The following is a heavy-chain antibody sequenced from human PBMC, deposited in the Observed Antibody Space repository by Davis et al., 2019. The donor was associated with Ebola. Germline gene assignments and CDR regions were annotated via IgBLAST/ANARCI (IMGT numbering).Heavy chain of an antibody. CDR2: IYYSGST. J-gene: IGHJ2*01. V-gene: IGHV4-59*01. CDR3: ARRLAVAGTHWYFDL. D-gene: IGHD6-19*01. CDR1: GGSISNSY. Sequence: SETLSLTCTVAGGSISNSYWSWIRQPPGKGLEWIGYIYYSGSTNYNPSLKSRVTISVDTSKNQFSLKLSSVTAADTAVYYCARRLAVAGTHWYFDLWGRGTLVTVSS.